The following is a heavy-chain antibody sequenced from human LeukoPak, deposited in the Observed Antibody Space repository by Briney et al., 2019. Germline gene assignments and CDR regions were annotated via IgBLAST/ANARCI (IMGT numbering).Heavy chain of an antibody. D-gene: IGHD1-26*01. CDR1: GFTFSSYG. CDR3: AKGVVGAYDY. J-gene: IGHJ4*02. Sequence: PGGSLRLSCAASGFTFSSYGMHWVRQAPGKGLEWVAFIRYDGTEKYYGDSVKGRFTISRDNSKNTLYLQMNSLRAEDTAVYYCAKGVVGAYDYWGQGTLVTVSS. V-gene: IGHV3-30*02. CDR2: IRYDGTEK.